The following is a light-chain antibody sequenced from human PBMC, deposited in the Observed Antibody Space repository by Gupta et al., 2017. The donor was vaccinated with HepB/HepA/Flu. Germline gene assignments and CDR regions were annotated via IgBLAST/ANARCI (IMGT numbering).Light chain of an antibody. CDR2: KAS. Sequence: DIQMTQSPSTLSASVGGRVTITCRASQSISSWLAWYQQEPGKAPKLLIYKASSLESGVPSRFSGSGSGXEFTLTXSSLQPDDFATYYCQQYNNYWTFGXGTKVEIK. CDR3: QQYNNYWT. CDR1: QSISSW. V-gene: IGKV1-5*03. J-gene: IGKJ1*01.